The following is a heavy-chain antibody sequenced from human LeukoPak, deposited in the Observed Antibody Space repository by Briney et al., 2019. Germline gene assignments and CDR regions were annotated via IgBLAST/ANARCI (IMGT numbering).Heavy chain of an antibody. CDR1: GGSFSGYY. CDR3: ARLKRITGTTPNPAFDY. V-gene: IGHV4-34*01. CDR2: IYYSGST. Sequence: SETLSLTCAVYGGSFSGYYWGWIRQPPGKGLEWIGSIYYSGSTYYNPSLKSRVTISVDTSKNQFSLKLSSVTAADTAVYYCARLKRITGTTPNPAFDYWGQGTLVTVSS. J-gene: IGHJ4*02. D-gene: IGHD1-20*01.